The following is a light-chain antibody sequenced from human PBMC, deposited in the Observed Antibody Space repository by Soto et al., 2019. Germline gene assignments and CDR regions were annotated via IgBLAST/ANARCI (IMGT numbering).Light chain of an antibody. CDR3: QQYGSSPTT. Sequence: EIVLTQSPGTLSLSPGERATLSCRASQSVSNSYLAWYQQKPGRAPRLLIYGASSRANDNPDRFSGSGSETDFTLTISRLEPVVSAVYYCQQYGSSPTTFGQGTKGEIK. CDR2: GAS. V-gene: IGKV3-20*01. CDR1: QSVSNSY. J-gene: IGKJ1*01.